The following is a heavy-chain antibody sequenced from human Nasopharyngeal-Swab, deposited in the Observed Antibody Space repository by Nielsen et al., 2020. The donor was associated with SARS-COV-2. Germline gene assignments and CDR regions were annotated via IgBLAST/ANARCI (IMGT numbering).Heavy chain of an antibody. V-gene: IGHV4-34*01. J-gene: IGHJ4*02. CDR3: ARGSMVRGVLFDY. CDR2: INHSGNT. D-gene: IGHD3-10*01. CDR1: GGSFSGYY. Sequence: SETLSLTCAVYGGSFSGYYWSWIRQPPGKGLEWIGEINHSGNTNYNPSLKSRVTISVDTSKNQFSLKLSSVTAADTAVYYCARGSMVRGVLFDYWGQGTLVTVSS.